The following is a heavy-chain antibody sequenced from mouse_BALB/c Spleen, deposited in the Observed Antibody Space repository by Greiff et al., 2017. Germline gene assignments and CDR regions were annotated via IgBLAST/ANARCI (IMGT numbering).Heavy chain of an antibody. CDR2: IYPGNSDT. CDR1: GYTFTSYW. CDR3: TRSRDDYVWFAY. Sequence: VQLQQSGTVLARPGASVKMSCKASGYTFTSYWMHWVKQRPGQGLEWIGAIYPGNSDTSYNQKFKGKAKLTAVTSTSTAYMELSSLTNEDSAVYYCTRSRDDYVWFAYWGQGTLVTVSA. D-gene: IGHD2-4*01. J-gene: IGHJ3*01. V-gene: IGHV1-5*01.